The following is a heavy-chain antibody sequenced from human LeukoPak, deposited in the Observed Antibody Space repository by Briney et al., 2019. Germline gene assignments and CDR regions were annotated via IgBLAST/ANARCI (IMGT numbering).Heavy chain of an antibody. CDR3: ARRHEYGDRFFDY. J-gene: IGHJ4*02. CDR2: VYYSGST. Sequence: SETLSLTCTVSGGSIRSSYYWAWIRRPPGKGLEWIGSVYYSGSTYYNPSLKSRVTISIDTSKNQFSLRLSSVTAADTAVYYCARRHEYGDRFFDYWGQGTLVTVSS. V-gene: IGHV4-39*01. CDR1: GGSIRSSYY. D-gene: IGHD4-17*01.